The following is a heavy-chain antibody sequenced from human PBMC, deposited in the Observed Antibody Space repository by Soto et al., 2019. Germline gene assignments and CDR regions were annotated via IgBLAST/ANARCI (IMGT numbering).Heavy chain of an antibody. Sequence: PSETLSLTCTVSGGSISSGDYYWSWIRQPPGKGLEWIGYIYYSGSTYYNPSLKSRVTISVDTSKNQFSLKLSSVTAADTAVYYCARAHITMVRGVIIIMGEYAYFDYWGQGTLVTVSS. J-gene: IGHJ4*02. CDR2: IYYSGST. CDR1: GGSISSGDYY. V-gene: IGHV4-30-4*01. CDR3: ARAHITMVRGVIIIMGEYAYFDY. D-gene: IGHD3-10*01.